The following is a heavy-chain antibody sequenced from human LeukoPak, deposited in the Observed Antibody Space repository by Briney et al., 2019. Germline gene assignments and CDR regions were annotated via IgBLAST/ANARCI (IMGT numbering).Heavy chain of an antibody. Sequence: SETLSLTCTVSGGSISSSSYYWGWIRQPPGKGLEWIGSIYYSGSTYYNPSLKSRVTISVDTSMNQFSLKLSSVTAADTAVYYCDDSSGYVFDYWGQGTLVTVSS. CDR2: IYYSGST. CDR1: GGSISSSSYY. J-gene: IGHJ4*02. V-gene: IGHV4-39*01. D-gene: IGHD3-22*01. CDR3: DDSSGYVFDY.